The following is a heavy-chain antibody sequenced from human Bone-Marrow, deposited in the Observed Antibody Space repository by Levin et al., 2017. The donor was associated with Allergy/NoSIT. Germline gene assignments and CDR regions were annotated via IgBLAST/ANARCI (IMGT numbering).Heavy chain of an antibody. CDR1: GFTFSSYA. D-gene: IGHD6-13*01. J-gene: IGHJ6*02. CDR3: ARRIGSWQQLPTVYYYGMDV. V-gene: IGHV3-30-3*01. CDR2: ISYDGSNK. Sequence: GGSLRLSCAASGFTFSSYAMHWVRQAPGKGLEWVAVISYDGSNKYYADSVKGRFTISRDNSKNTLYLQMNSLRAEDTAVYYCARRIGSWQQLPTVYYYGMDVWGQGTTVTVSS.